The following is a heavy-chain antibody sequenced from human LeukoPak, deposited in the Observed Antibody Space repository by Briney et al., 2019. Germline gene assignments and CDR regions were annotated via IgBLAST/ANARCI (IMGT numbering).Heavy chain of an antibody. J-gene: IGHJ6*03. V-gene: IGHV4-59*01. CDR3: ARVEEGYGSGRRGNFYDYYMDV. Sequence: PSETLSLTCTVSGGSISSYYWSWIRQPPGKGLEWIGYVHYSGSTNYNPSLKSRVTISVDTSKNQFSLKLSSVTTAGTAVYYCARVEEGYGSGRRGNFYDYYMDVWGKGTTVTISS. CDR2: VHYSGST. D-gene: IGHD3-10*01. CDR1: GGSISSYY.